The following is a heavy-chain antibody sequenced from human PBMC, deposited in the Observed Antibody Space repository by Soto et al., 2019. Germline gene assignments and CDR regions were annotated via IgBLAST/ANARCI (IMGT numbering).Heavy chain of an antibody. Sequence: EVQLLESGGGLVQPGGSLRLSCAASGFTFSSFAMTWVRQAPGKGLEWVSSLTGSGDSTYYADSVKGRSTISRDNSKNTLYLQMNSLRADDTALYCCAKGTAVTTGDMAYWGQGTLVTVSS. J-gene: IGHJ4*02. D-gene: IGHD4-17*01. V-gene: IGHV3-23*01. CDR2: LTGSGDST. CDR3: AKGTAVTTGDMAY. CDR1: GFTFSSFA.